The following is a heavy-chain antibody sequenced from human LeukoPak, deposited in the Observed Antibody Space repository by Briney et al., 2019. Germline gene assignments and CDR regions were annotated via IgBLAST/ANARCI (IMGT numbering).Heavy chain of an antibody. CDR1: GFIFRNFA. V-gene: IGHV3-23*01. D-gene: IGHD7-27*01. CDR2: ISGADGDNI. CDR3: ARNDWGLGSFWYFTL. J-gene: IGHJ2*01. Sequence: GGSLRLSCAASGFIFRNFAMSWVRQAPGKGLEWVSSISGADGDNIYYADSVKGRFTISRDNSKSTLYLQMNSLSAEDTAVYFCARNDWGLGSFWYFTLWGRGTLVTVSS.